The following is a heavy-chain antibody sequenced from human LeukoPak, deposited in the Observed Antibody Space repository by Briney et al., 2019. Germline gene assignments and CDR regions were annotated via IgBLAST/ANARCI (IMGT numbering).Heavy chain of an antibody. CDR2: IYYSGST. CDR1: GGSISSSSYY. D-gene: IGHD3-9*01. CDR3: ARLLLTGVDY. V-gene: IGHV4-39*01. Sequence: PSETLSLTCTVSGGSISSSSYYWGWIRQPPGKGLEWIGSIYYSGSTYYNPSLKSRVTISVDTSKNQFSLKLSSVTAADTAVYYCARLLLTGVDYWGQGTLVTVSS. J-gene: IGHJ4*02.